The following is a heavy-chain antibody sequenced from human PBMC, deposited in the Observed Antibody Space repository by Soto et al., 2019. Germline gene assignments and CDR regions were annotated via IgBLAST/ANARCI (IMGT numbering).Heavy chain of an antibody. Sequence: GASVKVSCKASGGTFSSYAISWVRQAPGQGLEWMGGIIPIFGTANYAQKFQGRVTITADESTSTAYMELSSLRSEDTAVYYCARPLVGAKPNEAFDIWGQGTMVTVSS. CDR3: ARPLVGAKPNEAFDI. J-gene: IGHJ3*02. V-gene: IGHV1-69*13. D-gene: IGHD1-26*01. CDR1: GGTFSSYA. CDR2: IIPIFGTA.